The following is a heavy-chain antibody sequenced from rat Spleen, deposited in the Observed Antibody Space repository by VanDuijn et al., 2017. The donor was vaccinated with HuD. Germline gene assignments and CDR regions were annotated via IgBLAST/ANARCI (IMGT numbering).Heavy chain of an antibody. Sequence: EVQLVESDGGLVQPGKSLKLSCAASGFTFSDYYMAWVRQAPTKGLEWVASISPAGGNIYYRDSVKGRFTISRDNAKSSLYLQMDSLRSEDTATYYCTRGYVMDAWGQGASVTVSS. J-gene: IGHJ4*01. V-gene: IGHV5-20*01. CDR3: TRGYVMDA. CDR2: ISPAGGNI. CDR1: GFTFSDYY.